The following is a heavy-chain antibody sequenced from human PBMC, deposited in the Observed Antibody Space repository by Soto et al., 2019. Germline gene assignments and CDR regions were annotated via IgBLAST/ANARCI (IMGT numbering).Heavy chain of an antibody. V-gene: IGHV4-39*07. Sequence: SETLSLTCPVSSGSINSDSHYWGWIRQPPGKGLEWVGNINHSGGTYYNPSLKSRVTISVDTSKNQFSLKLSSVTAADTAVYYCARGNNYYDSSGEDAFDIWGQGTMVTVSS. CDR1: SGSINSDSHY. D-gene: IGHD3-22*01. CDR2: INHSGGT. CDR3: ARGNNYYDSSGEDAFDI. J-gene: IGHJ3*02.